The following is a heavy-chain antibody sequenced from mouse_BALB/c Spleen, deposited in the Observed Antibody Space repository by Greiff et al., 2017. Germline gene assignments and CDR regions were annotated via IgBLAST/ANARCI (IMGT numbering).Heavy chain of an antibody. V-gene: IGHV3-6*02. CDR2: ISYDGSN. CDR1: GYSITSGYY. CDR3: ARDSVYDGLYFDY. J-gene: IGHJ2*01. Sequence: EVKLEESGPGLVKPSQSLSLTCSVTGYSITSGYYWNWIRQFPGNKLEWMGYISYDGSNNYNPSLKNRISITRDTSKNQFFLKLNSVTTEDTATYYCARDSVYDGLYFDYWGQGTTLTVSS. D-gene: IGHD2-3*01.